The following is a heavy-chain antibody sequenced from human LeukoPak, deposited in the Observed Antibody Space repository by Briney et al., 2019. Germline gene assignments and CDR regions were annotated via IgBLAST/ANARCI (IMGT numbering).Heavy chain of an antibody. D-gene: IGHD1-26*01. CDR2: IYPGDSDT. V-gene: IGHV5-51*01. J-gene: IGHJ4*02. CDR3: AIRYSGSYNDY. Sequence: GESLQISCEGSGYSFTSYWIGWARQMPGKGLEWMGIIYPGDSDTRYSPSFQGKVTISADKSISTAYLQWSSLKASDTAMYYCAIRYSGSYNDYWGQGTLVTVSS. CDR1: GYSFTSYW.